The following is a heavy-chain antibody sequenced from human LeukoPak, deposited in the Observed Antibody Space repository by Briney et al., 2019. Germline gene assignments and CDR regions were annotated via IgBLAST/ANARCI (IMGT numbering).Heavy chain of an antibody. CDR1: GGSISSYY. D-gene: IGHD3-10*01. J-gene: IGHJ4*02. Sequence: SETLSLTCTVSGGSISSYYWSRIRQPPGKGLEWIGYIYYSGSTNYNPSLKSRVTISVDTSKNQFSLKLSSVTAADTAVYYCARAGFGELFTDYWGQGTLVTVSS. CDR3: ARAGFGELFTDY. V-gene: IGHV4-59*01. CDR2: IYYSGST.